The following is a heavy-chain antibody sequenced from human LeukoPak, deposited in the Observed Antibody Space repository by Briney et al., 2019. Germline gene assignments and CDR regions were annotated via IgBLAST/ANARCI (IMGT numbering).Heavy chain of an antibody. CDR2: ISSSGSTV. CDR1: GFTFSDYY. D-gene: IGHD4-11*01. V-gene: IGHV3-11*01. Sequence: PGGPLRLSCAASGFTFSDYYMSWLRQSPGKGLEWVSYISSSGSTVYYADSVKGRFTISRDNAKNSLYLQMNSLRAEDTAVYYCARDYSNYEYYFDYWGQGTLVTVSS. J-gene: IGHJ4*02. CDR3: ARDYSNYEYYFDY.